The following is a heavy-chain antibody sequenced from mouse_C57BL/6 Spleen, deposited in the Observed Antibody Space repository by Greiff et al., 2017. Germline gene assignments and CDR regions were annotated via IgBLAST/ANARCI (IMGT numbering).Heavy chain of an antibody. Sequence: VHLVESGAELARPGASVKLSCKASGYTFTSYGISWVKQRTGQGLEWIGEIYPRSGNTYYNEKFKGKATLTADKSSSTAYMELRSLTSEDSAVYFCALLLPFAYWGQGTLVTVSA. J-gene: IGHJ3*01. CDR3: ALLLPFAY. CDR1: GYTFTSYG. V-gene: IGHV1-81*01. CDR2: IYPRSGNT. D-gene: IGHD1-1*01.